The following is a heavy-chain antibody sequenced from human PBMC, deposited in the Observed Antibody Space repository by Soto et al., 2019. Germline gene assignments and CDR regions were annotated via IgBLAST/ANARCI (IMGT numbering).Heavy chain of an antibody. CDR1: GYTFTSYD. J-gene: IGHJ6*02. V-gene: IGHV1-8*01. D-gene: IGHD3-3*01. Sequence: QVQLVQSGAEVKKPGASVKVSCKASGYTFTSYDINWVRQATGQGLEWMGWMNPNSGNTGYAQKLQGRVTKTRTTSVSTAYMELSSLRSEDKAVYYCARDLTDFWSGYFEAYYYGMDVWGQGTTVTVSS. CDR2: MNPNSGNT. CDR3: ARDLTDFWSGYFEAYYYGMDV.